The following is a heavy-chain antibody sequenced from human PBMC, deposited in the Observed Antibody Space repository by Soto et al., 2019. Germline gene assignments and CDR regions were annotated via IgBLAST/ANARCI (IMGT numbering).Heavy chain of an antibody. J-gene: IGHJ5*02. CDR3: ARDLVGANWFDP. CDR1: GFTFSSYA. D-gene: IGHD1-26*01. V-gene: IGHV3-30-3*01. CDR2: ISYDGSNK. Sequence: GGSLRLSCAASGFTFSSYAMHWVRQAPGKGLEWVAVISYDGSNKYYADSVKGRFTISRDNSKNTLYLQMNSLRAEDTAVYYCARDLVGANWFDPWGQGTLVTVPQ.